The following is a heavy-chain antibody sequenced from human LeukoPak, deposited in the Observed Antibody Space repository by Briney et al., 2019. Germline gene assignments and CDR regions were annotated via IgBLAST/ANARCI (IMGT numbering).Heavy chain of an antibody. CDR2: IIPILGIA. D-gene: IGHD2-15*01. CDR3: ARDAELVVAATEGDYYYYGMDV. CDR1: GGTFSSYA. J-gene: IGHJ6*02. V-gene: IGHV1-69*04. Sequence: RASVKVSCKASGGTFSSYAISWVRQAPGQGLEWMGRIIPILGIANYAQKFQGRVTITADKSTSTAYMELSSLRSEDTAVYYCARDAELVVAATEGDYYYYGMDVWGQGTTVTVSS.